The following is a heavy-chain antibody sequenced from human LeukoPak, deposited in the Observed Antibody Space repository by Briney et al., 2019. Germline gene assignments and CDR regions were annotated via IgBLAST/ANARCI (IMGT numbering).Heavy chain of an antibody. Sequence: GGSLRLSCAASGFTFSGYWMSWVRQAPGKGLEWVANIKQDGSEKYYVDSVKGRFTISRDNAKNSLYLQMNSLRAEDTAVYYCARDRKVLLWFGESPWYFDYWGQGTLVTVSS. CDR2: IKQDGSEK. D-gene: IGHD3-10*01. J-gene: IGHJ4*02. CDR3: ARDRKVLLWFGESPWYFDY. CDR1: GFTFSGYW. V-gene: IGHV3-7*01.